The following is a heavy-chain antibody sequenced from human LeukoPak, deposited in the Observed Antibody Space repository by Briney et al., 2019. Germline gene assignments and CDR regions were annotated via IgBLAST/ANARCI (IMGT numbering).Heavy chain of an antibody. CDR1: GGSISSYY. J-gene: IGHJ4*02. CDR3: ARGEGYSYGSHFDY. D-gene: IGHD5-18*01. Sequence: SETLPLTCAVSGGSISSYYWSWIRQPAGKGLEWIGRIYTSGSTNYNPSLKSRVTMSVDTSKNQFSLKLSSVTAADTAVYYCARGEGYSYGSHFDYWGQGTLVTVSS. CDR2: IYTSGST. V-gene: IGHV4-4*07.